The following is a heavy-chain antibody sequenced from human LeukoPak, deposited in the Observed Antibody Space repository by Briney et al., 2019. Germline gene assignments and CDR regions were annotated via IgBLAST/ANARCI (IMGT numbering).Heavy chain of an antibody. CDR2: ITTDGRST. J-gene: IGHJ4*02. D-gene: IGHD4-17*01. CDR3: ARATVTNPNLLDY. CDR1: GFTFSNYW. Sequence: GGSLRLSCAASGFTFSNYWMHWVRQAPGRGLVWVSRITTDGRSTTYADSVKGRFTISRDNAKNTLYLQMNSLRAEDTAVYYCARATVTNPNLLDYWGQGTLVTVSS. V-gene: IGHV3-74*01.